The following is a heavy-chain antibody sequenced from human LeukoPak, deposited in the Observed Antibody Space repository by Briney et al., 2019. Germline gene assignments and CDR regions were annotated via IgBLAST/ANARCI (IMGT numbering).Heavy chain of an antibody. CDR2: VYYTGNT. V-gene: IGHV4-59*12. J-gene: IGHJ6*03. CDR1: GGSFGSYY. CDR3: ARGPYLYYPGYYYMDV. D-gene: IGHD1-26*01. Sequence: SETLSLTCTVSGGSFGSYYWSWIRQPPGKGLEWIGYVYYTGNTNYNSSLKSRVTMSVDTSKNQFSLKLSSVTAADTAVYYCARGPYLYYPGYYYMDVWGKGTTVTISS.